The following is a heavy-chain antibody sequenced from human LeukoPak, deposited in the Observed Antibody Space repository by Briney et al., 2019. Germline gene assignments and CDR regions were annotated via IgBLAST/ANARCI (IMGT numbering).Heavy chain of an antibody. V-gene: IGHV4-61*02. Sequence: SQTLSLTCTVSGGSISSGSYYWSWIRQPAGKGLEWIGRIYTSGSTNYNPSLKSRVTISVDTSKNQFSLKPSSVTAADTAVYYCARDTGYYDSSGYYYSFDYWGQGTLVTVSS. J-gene: IGHJ4*02. CDR3: ARDTGYYDSSGYYYSFDY. CDR1: GGSISSGSYY. CDR2: IYTSGST. D-gene: IGHD3-22*01.